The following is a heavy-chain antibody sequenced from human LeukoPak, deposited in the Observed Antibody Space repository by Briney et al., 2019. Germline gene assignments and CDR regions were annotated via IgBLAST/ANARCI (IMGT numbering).Heavy chain of an antibody. V-gene: IGHV3-23*01. D-gene: IGHD3-16*01. CDR1: GSTFSSYA. Sequence: PGGSLRLSCAASGSTFSSYAMSWVRQALARGLEWVSSLRGNGETFYIDSVKGRFTLSRDESRNTVYLQLNNLRVEDTAVYFCAKASWVSRADAVLWGQGTLVTVSS. J-gene: IGHJ4*02. CDR2: LRGNGET. CDR3: AKASWVSRADAVL.